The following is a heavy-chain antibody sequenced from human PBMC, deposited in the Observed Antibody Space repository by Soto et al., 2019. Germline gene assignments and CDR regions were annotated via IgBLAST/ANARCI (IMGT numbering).Heavy chain of an antibody. CDR2: VNENGSEN. Sequence: PGGSLRLSCAASGFTVSSSAMSWVRQAPGKGLEWVATVNENGSENYYVDSVKGRFTVSRDNAKNSLYLQMNSLRVEDTAVYYCARGGGWLTDYWGQGTLVTVSS. CDR1: GFTVSSSA. D-gene: IGHD5-12*01. CDR3: ARGGGWLTDY. V-gene: IGHV3-7*01. J-gene: IGHJ4*02.